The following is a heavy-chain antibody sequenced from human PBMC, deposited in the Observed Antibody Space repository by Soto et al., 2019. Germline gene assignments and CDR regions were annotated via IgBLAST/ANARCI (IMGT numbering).Heavy chain of an antibody. D-gene: IGHD6-19*01. Sequence: SETLSLTCAVYGGSFSGYYWSWIRQPPGKGLEWIGEINHSGSTNYNPSLKSRVTISVDTSKNQFSLKLSSVTAADTAVYYCARGRIAVTPMGRNWFAPWGQGTLVTVSS. V-gene: IGHV4-34*01. CDR2: INHSGST. CDR1: GGSFSGYY. CDR3: ARGRIAVTPMGRNWFAP. J-gene: IGHJ5*02.